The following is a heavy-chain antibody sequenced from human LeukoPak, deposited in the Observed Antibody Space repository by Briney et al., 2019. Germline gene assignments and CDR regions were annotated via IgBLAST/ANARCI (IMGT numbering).Heavy chain of an antibody. Sequence: GASLRLSCAASGFTFSSYAMSWVRQAPAKGLDWVSAISGSGGSTYYADSVKGRFTISRDNSKNTLYLQMNSLRAEDAAVYYCAKTWTTVLDAFDIWGQGTMVTVSS. CDR2: ISGSGGST. V-gene: IGHV3-23*01. CDR3: AKTWTTVLDAFDI. CDR1: GFTFSSYA. D-gene: IGHD4-17*01. J-gene: IGHJ3*02.